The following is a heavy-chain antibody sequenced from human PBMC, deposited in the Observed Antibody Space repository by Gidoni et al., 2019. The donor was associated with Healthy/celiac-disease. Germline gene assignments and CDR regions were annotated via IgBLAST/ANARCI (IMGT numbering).Heavy chain of an antibody. J-gene: IGHJ5*02. D-gene: IGHD2-21*01. CDR1: GFTFSRYA. V-gene: IGHV3-23*01. CDR3: AKDSALLWWSGDWFDP. CDR2: ISGSGGST. Sequence: EVQLLESGGGLVQPGGSLRLSCAASGFTFSRYAMSWVRQAPGKGLEWVSAISGSGGSTYYADSVKGRFTISRDNSKNTLYLQMNSLRAEDTAVYYCAKDSALLWWSGDWFDPWGQGTLVTVSS.